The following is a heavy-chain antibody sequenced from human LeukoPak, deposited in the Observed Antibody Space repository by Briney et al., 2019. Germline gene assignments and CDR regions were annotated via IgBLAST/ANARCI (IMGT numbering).Heavy chain of an antibody. V-gene: IGHV3-7*01. Sequence: GASLRLSCAASGFTFSTYWISCGRQAPGKGMECLAIIKENGSEKYYGDSVKGRFTISRDNAKNSLYLQMSSRRAEDMAVYYCARDSSGYQWGQGTLVTVSS. D-gene: IGHD3-22*01. CDR3: ARDSSGYQ. CDR1: GFTFSTYW. J-gene: IGHJ4*02. CDR2: IKENGSEK.